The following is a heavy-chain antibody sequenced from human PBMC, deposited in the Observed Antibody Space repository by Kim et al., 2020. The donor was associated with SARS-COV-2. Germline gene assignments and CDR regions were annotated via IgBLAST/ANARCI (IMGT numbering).Heavy chain of an antibody. CDR3: ARSGQWLLYGMDV. J-gene: IGHJ6*02. Sequence: YPGSVKGRFTISRENAKNSLYLQMNSLRAGDTAVYYCARSGQWLLYGMDVWGQGTTVTVSS. V-gene: IGHV3-13*01. D-gene: IGHD6-19*01.